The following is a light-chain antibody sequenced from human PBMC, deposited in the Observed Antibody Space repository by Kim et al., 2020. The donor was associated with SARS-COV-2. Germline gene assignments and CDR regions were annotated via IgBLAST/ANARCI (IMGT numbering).Light chain of an antibody. V-gene: IGKV1-27*01. J-gene: IGKJ1*01. CDR2: AAS. Sequence: ASVGDRGTITCRASQGISNYLAWYQQKPGKVPKLLIYAASTLQSGVPSRFSGSGSGTDFTLTISSLQPEDVATYYCQKYNSAPRTFGQGTKVDIK. CDR3: QKYNSAPRT. CDR1: QGISNY.